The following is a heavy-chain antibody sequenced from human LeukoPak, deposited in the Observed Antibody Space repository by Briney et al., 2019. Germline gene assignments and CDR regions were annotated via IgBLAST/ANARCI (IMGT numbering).Heavy chain of an antibody. CDR1: GGSFSGYY. CDR2: INHSGST. V-gene: IGHV4-34*01. J-gene: IGHJ6*03. Sequence: MTSETLSLTCAVYGGSFSGYYWSWIRQPLGKGLEWIGEINHSGSTNYNPSLKSRVTISVDTSKNQFSLKLSSVTAADTAVYYCARAFGYSYGLRYYYYMDVWGKGTTVTVSS. CDR3: ARAFGYSYGLRYYYYMDV. D-gene: IGHD5-18*01.